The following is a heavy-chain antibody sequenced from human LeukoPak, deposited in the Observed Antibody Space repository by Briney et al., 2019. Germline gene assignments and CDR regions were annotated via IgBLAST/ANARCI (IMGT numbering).Heavy chain of an antibody. CDR2: ISYDGTTK. Sequence: GGSLRLSCAASGFTFSTYAMRWVRQAPGKGLEWVAVISYDGTTKYHADSVKGRFTISRDNSKNTLYLQMNTLRAEDTAAYYCARVRIVGSTYDVFDIWGQGTMVTVSS. D-gene: IGHD1-26*01. V-gene: IGHV3-30-3*01. CDR3: ARVRIVGSTYDVFDI. CDR1: GFTFSTYA. J-gene: IGHJ3*02.